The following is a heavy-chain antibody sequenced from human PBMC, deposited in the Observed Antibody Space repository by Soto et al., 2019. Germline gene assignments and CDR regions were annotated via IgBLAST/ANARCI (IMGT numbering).Heavy chain of an antibody. CDR1: GYSFTNYA. D-gene: IGHD1-26*01. CDR3: ARAAPDSGTHPFDY. J-gene: IGHJ4*02. V-gene: IGHV1-3*01. Sequence: ASVKVSCKASGYSFTNYAIQWVRQATGQRLEWMGWINAGNGNTNYAQKFQGRVTITADESTSTAYMELSSLRSEDTAVYYCARAAPDSGTHPFDYWGQGTLVTVSS. CDR2: INAGNGNT.